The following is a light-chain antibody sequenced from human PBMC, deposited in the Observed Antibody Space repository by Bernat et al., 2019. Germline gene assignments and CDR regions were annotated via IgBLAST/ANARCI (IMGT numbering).Light chain of an antibody. CDR1: QSVSSSY. V-gene: IGKV3-20*01. CDR3: QQYGSSLFT. CDR2: GAS. J-gene: IGKJ3*01. Sequence: EIVLTQSPGTLSLSPGERATLSCRASQSVSSSYLAWYQQKPGQAPRLLIYGASSRATGIPDRFSGSGSGTDFTITISRLEPEDFAVYYCQQYGSSLFTFSPGTKVDNK.